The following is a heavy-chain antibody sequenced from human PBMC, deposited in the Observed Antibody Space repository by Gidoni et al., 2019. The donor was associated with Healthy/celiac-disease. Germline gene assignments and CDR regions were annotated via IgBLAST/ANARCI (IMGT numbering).Heavy chain of an antibody. V-gene: IGHV1-18*01. CDR1: GYTFTSYG. CDR3: AREDIVVVVAATHLGMDV. Sequence: QVQLVQSGAEVKKPGASVKVSCKASGYTFTSYGISWVRQAPGQGLEWMGWISAYNGNTNYAQKLQGRVTMTTDTSTSTAYMELRSLRSDDTAVYYCAREDIVVVVAATHLGMDVWGQGTTVTVSS. D-gene: IGHD2-15*01. J-gene: IGHJ6*02. CDR2: ISAYNGNT.